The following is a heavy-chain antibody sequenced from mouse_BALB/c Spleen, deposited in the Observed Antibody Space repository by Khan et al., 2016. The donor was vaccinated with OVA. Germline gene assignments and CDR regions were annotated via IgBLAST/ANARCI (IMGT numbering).Heavy chain of an antibody. Sequence: VQLQQSGAELVKPGASVKLSCTASGFTIKDSYIHWVKQRPEQGLEWIGRIAPANGNTEYDPKFQGKATITADTSSNTSYLQLSSLTSEDSAVFYCAQRTYDRRYCEVGGEGTTVTV. CDR3: AQRTYDRRYCEV. V-gene: IGHV14-3*02. CDR1: GFTIKDSY. J-gene: IGHJ1*01. CDR2: IAPANGNT. D-gene: IGHD2-3*01.